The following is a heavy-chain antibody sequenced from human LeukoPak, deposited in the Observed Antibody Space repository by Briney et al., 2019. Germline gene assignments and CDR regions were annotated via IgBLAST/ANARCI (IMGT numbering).Heavy chain of an antibody. CDR1: GGSITSHS. CDR3: ARDTDRRSSPGSWFDP. Sequence: SETLSLTCTVSGGSITSHSWSWIRQPPGKGLEWLGYIFCSGHTNSNPSLRSRISISVDTSKTQFSLRLTSVTAADTAVYYCARDTDRRSSPGSWFDPWGQGTLVTVSS. D-gene: IGHD2-15*01. CDR2: IFCSGHT. V-gene: IGHV4-59*11. J-gene: IGHJ5*02.